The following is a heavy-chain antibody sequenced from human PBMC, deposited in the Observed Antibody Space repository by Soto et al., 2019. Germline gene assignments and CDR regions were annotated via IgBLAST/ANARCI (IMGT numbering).Heavy chain of an antibody. CDR2: ISGSGGST. D-gene: IGHD6-19*01. CDR3: AKSRVAGYSSPIDY. CDR1: GFTFSSYD. Sequence: PGGSLRLSCAASGFTFSSYDMSWVRQAPGKGLEWVSGISGSGGSTYYADSVKGRFTISRDNSKNTLHLQMNSLRAEDTAFYYCAKSRVAGYSSPIDYWGQGTLVTVSS. V-gene: IGHV3-23*01. J-gene: IGHJ4*02.